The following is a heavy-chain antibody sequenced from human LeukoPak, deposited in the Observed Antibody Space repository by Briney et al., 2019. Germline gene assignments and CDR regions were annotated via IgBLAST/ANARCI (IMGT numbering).Heavy chain of an antibody. Sequence: ASVKVSCKASGYTFTSYGISWVRQAPGQGLEWMGWISAYNGNTNYAQKLQGRVTMTTDTSTSTAYMELRSLRSDDTAVYYCAKFMVRGVIEDYYYGMDVWGQGTTVTVSS. CDR3: AKFMVRGVIEDYYYGMDV. CDR1: GYTFTSYG. J-gene: IGHJ6*02. V-gene: IGHV1-18*01. CDR2: ISAYNGNT. D-gene: IGHD3-10*01.